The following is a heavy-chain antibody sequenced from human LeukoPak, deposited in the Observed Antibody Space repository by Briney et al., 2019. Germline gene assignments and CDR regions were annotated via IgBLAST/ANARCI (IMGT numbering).Heavy chain of an antibody. CDR2: IYYSGST. Sequence: SQTLSLTCTVSGGSISSGGYYWSWIRQHPGKGLEWIGYIYYSGSTYYNPSLKSRVTISVDTSKNQFSLKLSSVTAADTAVYCCARGLVGLYYYYGMDVWGQGTTVTVSS. J-gene: IGHJ6*02. V-gene: IGHV4-31*03. CDR1: GGSISSGGYY. D-gene: IGHD2-15*01. CDR3: ARGLVGLYYYYGMDV.